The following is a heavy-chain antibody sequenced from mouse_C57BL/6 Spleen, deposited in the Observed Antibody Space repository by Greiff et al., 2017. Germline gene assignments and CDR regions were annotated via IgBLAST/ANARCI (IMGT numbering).Heavy chain of an antibody. J-gene: IGHJ1*03. V-gene: IGHV1-52*01. D-gene: IGHD2-5*01. CDR2: IDPSDSET. CDR1: GYTFTSYW. CDR3: ARHYSNYGRYFDV. Sequence: QVQLQQPGAELVRPGSSVKLSCKASGYTFTSYWMHWVKQRPIQGLEWIGNIDPSDSETHYNQKFKDKATLTVDKSSSTAYMQLSSLTSEDSAVYYCARHYSNYGRYFDVWGTGTTVTVSS.